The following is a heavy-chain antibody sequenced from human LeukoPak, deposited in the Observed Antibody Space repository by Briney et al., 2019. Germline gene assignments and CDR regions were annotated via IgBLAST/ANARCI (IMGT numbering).Heavy chain of an antibody. J-gene: IGHJ4*02. V-gene: IGHV3-21*01. Sequence: PGGSLRLSCAASGFTFSSYSMNWVRQAPGKGLEWVSSITSSSSYIYYADSVKGRFTISRDNAKNSLYLQMNSLRADDTAVYYCARDLTGATSYDSWGQGTLVTVSS. CDR3: ARDLTGATSYDS. CDR1: GFTFSSYS. D-gene: IGHD1-14*01. CDR2: ITSSSSYI.